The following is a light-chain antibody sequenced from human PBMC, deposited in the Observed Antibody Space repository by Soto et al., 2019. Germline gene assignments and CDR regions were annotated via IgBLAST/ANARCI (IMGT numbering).Light chain of an antibody. CDR1: QSVSSN. V-gene: IGKV3-15*01. CDR3: QQYNNWLSIT. CDR2: GAS. J-gene: IGKJ5*01. Sequence: EIVMTQSPAPLSVSPGERATLSCRASQSVSSNLAWYQQKPGQAPRLLIYGASTRATGIPARFSGSGSGTEFTLPISSLQSEDCAVYYCQQYNNWLSITFGQGTRLEIK.